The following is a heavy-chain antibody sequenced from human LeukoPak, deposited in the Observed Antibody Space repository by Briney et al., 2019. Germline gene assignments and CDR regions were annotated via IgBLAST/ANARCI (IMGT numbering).Heavy chain of an antibody. CDR1: GGTFSDYY. D-gene: IGHD6-19*01. CDR2: INHSGSA. V-gene: IGHV4-34*01. Sequence: SETLSLTCVVYGGTFSDYYWSWVRQPPGKGLEWIGEINHSGSAKYNPSFTSRVTMSIHTSNNQFSLKLSSVTAADTAVYYCARGEGTLAGRRWPYQYYYIDVWGKGTTVTVSS. J-gene: IGHJ6*03. CDR3: ARGEGTLAGRRWPYQYYYIDV.